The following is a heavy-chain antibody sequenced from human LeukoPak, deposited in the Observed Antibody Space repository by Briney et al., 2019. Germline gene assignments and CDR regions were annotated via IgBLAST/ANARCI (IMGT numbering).Heavy chain of an antibody. D-gene: IGHD2-8*01. CDR2: IIPIFGTA. Sequence: ASVKVSCKASGGTFSSYAISWVRQAPGQGLEWMGGIIPIFGTANYAQKFQGRVTITADKSTSTAYMELSSLRSEDTAVYYCARGLKRDIVLMVYASYYMDVWGKGTTVTVSS. CDR1: GGTFSSYA. CDR3: ARGLKRDIVLMVYASYYMDV. V-gene: IGHV1-69*06. J-gene: IGHJ6*03.